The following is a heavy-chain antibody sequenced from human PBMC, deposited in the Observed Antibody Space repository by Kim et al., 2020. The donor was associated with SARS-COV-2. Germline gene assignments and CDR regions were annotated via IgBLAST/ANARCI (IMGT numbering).Heavy chain of an antibody. CDR2: INAGNGNT. V-gene: IGHV1-3*01. CDR1: GYTFTSYA. CDR3: ARCIGYYDSSGYYYVDYYFHY. Sequence: ASVKVSCNASGYTFTSYAMHWVRQAPGQRLEWMGWINAGNGNTKYSQKFQGRVTITRDTSASTAYMELSSLRSEDTAVYYCARCIGYYDSSGYYYVDYYFHYWGQGTLVTVSS. D-gene: IGHD3-22*01. J-gene: IGHJ4*02.